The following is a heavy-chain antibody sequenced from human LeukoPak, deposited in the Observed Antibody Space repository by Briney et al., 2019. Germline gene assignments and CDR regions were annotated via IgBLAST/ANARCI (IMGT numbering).Heavy chain of an antibody. CDR3: ARERAALDY. D-gene: IGHD2-15*01. V-gene: IGHV3-64*01. CDR2: ISSNGGGT. Sequence: GGSLRLSCAASGFTFSSYAMHWVRQAPGKGLEYVSAISSNGGGTYYANSVKGRFTISRDNSKNTLYLQMGSLRAEDMAVYYCARERAALDYWGQGTLVTVSS. J-gene: IGHJ4*02. CDR1: GFTFSSYA.